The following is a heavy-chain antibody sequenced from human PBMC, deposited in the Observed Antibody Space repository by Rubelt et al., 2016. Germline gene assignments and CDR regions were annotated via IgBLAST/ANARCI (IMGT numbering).Heavy chain of an antibody. D-gene: IGHD3-3*01. CDR1: GYSISSGYY. CDR3: ASADYDFWSGSDRNWFDP. CDR2: IYHSGST. Sequence: QVQLQESGPGLVKPSETLSLTCTVSGYSISSGYYWGWIRQPPGKGLEWIGSIYHSGSTYYNPSLKSRVTISVDTSKNQFSLKLSSVTAADTAVYYCASADYDFWSGSDRNWFDPRGQGTLVTVSS. V-gene: IGHV4-38-2*02. J-gene: IGHJ5*02.